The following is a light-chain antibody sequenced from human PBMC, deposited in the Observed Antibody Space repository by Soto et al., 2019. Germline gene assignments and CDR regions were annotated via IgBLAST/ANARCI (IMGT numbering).Light chain of an antibody. CDR2: SNN. Sequence: QSVLSQPPSASATPGRKVFISCSGSSSNIGGTNYAYWYQQLPGASPKLLMYSNNLRPSGVPERIFGSKFGTAAYLAISGLRSAYEAVYYCVSWDDRLGAVMFRGGSK. V-gene: IGLV1-47*02. CDR1: SSNIGGTNY. CDR3: VSWDDRLGAVM. J-gene: IGLJ3*02.